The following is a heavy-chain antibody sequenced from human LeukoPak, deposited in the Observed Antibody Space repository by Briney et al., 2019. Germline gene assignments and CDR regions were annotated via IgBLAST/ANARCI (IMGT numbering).Heavy chain of an antibody. V-gene: IGHV4-34*01. CDR2: VNENGGT. D-gene: IGHD1-26*01. Sequence: PSETLSLTCAVYIDSFSNYHWNWIRQTPAKGMEWIGEVNENGGTNISPSLRSRVILSVDTSKNQFSLKLISVTVADTAIYYCARGQGATVPQVGKNWFDPWGQGTRVTVSS. CDR3: ARGQGATVPQVGKNWFDP. J-gene: IGHJ5*02. CDR1: IDSFSNYH.